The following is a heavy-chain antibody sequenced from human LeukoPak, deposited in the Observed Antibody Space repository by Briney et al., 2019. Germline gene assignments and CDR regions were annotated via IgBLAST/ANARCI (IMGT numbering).Heavy chain of an antibody. CDR1: GFTFSSYS. CDR3: ARDQATMVRGAFRFDP. V-gene: IGHV3-48*04. CDR2: ISSSSSTI. Sequence: GGSLRLSCAASGFTFSSYSMNWVRQAPGKGLEWVSYISSSSSTIYYADSVKGRFTISRDNAKNSLYLQMNSLRAEDTAVYYCARDQATMVRGAFRFDPWGQGTLVTVSS. D-gene: IGHD3-10*01. J-gene: IGHJ5*02.